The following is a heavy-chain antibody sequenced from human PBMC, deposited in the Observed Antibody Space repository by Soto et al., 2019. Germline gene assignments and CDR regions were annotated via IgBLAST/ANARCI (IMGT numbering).Heavy chain of an antibody. CDR3: ARGSSGSYYNFDY. D-gene: IGHD3-10*01. CDR2: IFYIGTT. V-gene: IGHV4-59*01. Sequence: SETLSLTCTVSGGSINSYYWSWIRQPPGKGLGWIGYIFYIGTTNYNPSLKSRVTISVDTSKSQFSLKLSFVTAADAAVYYCARGSSGSYYNFDYWGQGTLVTVSS. CDR1: GGSINSYY. J-gene: IGHJ4*02.